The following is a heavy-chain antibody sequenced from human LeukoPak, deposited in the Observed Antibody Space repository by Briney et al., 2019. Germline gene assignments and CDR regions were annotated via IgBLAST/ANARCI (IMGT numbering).Heavy chain of an antibody. J-gene: IGHJ3*02. CDR2: IYHSGST. V-gene: IGHV4-38-2*02. CDR3: ARHRRDYYDTRGYVDI. D-gene: IGHD3-22*01. CDR1: GYSISSGYY. Sequence: PSETLSLTCTVSGYSISSGYYWGWIRQPPGKGLEWIGSIYHSGSTYYNPSLKSRVTISVDTSKNQFSLKLSSVTAADTALYYCARHRRDYYDTRGYVDIWGQGTKVTVSS.